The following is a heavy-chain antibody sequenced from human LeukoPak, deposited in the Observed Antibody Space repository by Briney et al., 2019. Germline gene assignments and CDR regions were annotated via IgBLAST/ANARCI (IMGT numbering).Heavy chain of an antibody. Sequence: GGSLRLSCAASGFTFSSYAMHWVRQAPGKGLEWVAVISYGGSNKYYADSVKGRFTISRDNSKNTLYLQMNSLRAEDTAVYYCAHGDTAMVDYWGQGTLVTVSS. V-gene: IGHV3-30-3*01. CDR1: GFTFSSYA. CDR2: ISYGGSNK. J-gene: IGHJ4*02. CDR3: AHGDTAMVDY. D-gene: IGHD5-18*01.